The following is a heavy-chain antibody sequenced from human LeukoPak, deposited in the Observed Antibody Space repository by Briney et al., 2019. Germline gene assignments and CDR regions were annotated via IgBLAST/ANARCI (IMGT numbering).Heavy chain of an antibody. CDR1: GDSVSSNSDA. J-gene: IGHJ4*02. V-gene: IGHV6-1*01. D-gene: IGHD3-10*01. CDR2: AFYRSQWYN. CDR3: AREEAGTYGFQY. Sequence: SQTLSLTCAIFGDSVSSNSDAWNWIRQSPSRGLEWLGRAFYRSQWYNDYAVSVKGRIAINPDTSKNQFSLQLNSVTPEDTAVYYCAREEAGTYGFQYWGQGTLVTVSS.